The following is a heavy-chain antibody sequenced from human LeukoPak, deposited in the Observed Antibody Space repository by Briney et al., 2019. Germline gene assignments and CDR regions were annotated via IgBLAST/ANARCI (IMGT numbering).Heavy chain of an antibody. CDR2: IYYSGST. V-gene: IGHV4-59*01. Sequence: PSETLSLTCTVSGGSISSYYWSWIRQPPGKGLEWIGYIYYSGSTNYNPSLKSRVTISVDTSKNQFSLKLSSVTAADTAVYYCAGDGDYYDSSGYYDYWGQGTLVTVSS. D-gene: IGHD3-22*01. CDR3: AGDGDYYDSSGYYDY. CDR1: GGSISSYY. J-gene: IGHJ4*02.